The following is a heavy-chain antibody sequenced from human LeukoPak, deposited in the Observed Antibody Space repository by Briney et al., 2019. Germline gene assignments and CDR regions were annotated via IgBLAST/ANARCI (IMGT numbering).Heavy chain of an antibody. J-gene: IGHJ4*02. CDR3: AGVWGGWYFEGFDY. CDR2: INHSEST. Sequence: PSETLSLTCAVYGGSFSGYYWSWIRHPPGKGLEWIGEINHSESTNYNPSLKSRVAISVDTSKSQFSLKLSSVTAADTAVYYCAGVWGGWYFEGFDYWGQGTLVTVSS. D-gene: IGHD6-19*01. CDR1: GGSFSGYY. V-gene: IGHV4-34*01.